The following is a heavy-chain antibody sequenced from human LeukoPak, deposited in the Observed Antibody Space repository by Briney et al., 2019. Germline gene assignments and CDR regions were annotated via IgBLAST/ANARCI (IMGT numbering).Heavy chain of an antibody. CDR1: GFTFSSYW. V-gene: IGHV3-30-3*01. CDR3: ARSRITMIVVVHGAFDI. CDR2: ISYDGSNK. Sequence: GGSLRLSCAASGFTFSSYWMHWVRQAPGKGLEWVAVISYDGSNKYYADSVKGRFTISRDNSKNTLYLQMNSLRAEDTAVYYCARSRITMIVVVHGAFDIWGQGTMVTVSS. J-gene: IGHJ3*02. D-gene: IGHD3-22*01.